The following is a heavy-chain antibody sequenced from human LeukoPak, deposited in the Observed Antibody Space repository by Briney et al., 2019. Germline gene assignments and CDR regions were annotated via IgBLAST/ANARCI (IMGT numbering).Heavy chain of an antibody. CDR1: GFSFSSYY. CDR2: IRQDGNEK. CDR3: ARGVNWLPGTFDM. D-gene: IGHD3-9*01. J-gene: IGHJ3*02. V-gene: IGHV3-7*01. Sequence: PGGSLTLSCAASGFSFSSYYMGWVRQAAGKGLEWVANIRQDGNEKYSVDSVKGRFTISRDNAKNSLYLQMNSLRDEDTAVYYCARGVNWLPGTFDMWGQGTVVSVS.